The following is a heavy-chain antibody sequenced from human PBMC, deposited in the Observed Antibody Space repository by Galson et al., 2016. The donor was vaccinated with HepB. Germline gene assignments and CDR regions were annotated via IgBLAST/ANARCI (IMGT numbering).Heavy chain of an antibody. J-gene: IGHJ6*02. CDR3: AKQFVDV. Sequence: SLRLSCAASGFTLRSFAMNWVRQVPGKGLEWVSSISEYGDTTDYADSVKGRFTISRDNPKNTLYLQMDSLRVEDTAVYYCAKQFVDVWGQGTTVTVSS. D-gene: IGHD3-16*01. CDR1: GFTLRSFA. CDR2: ISEYGDTT. V-gene: IGHV3-23*01.